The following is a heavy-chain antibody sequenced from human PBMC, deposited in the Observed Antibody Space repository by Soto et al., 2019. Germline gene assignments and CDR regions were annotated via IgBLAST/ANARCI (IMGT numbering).Heavy chain of an antibody. CDR2: INHSGST. CDR1: GGSFSVYY. J-gene: IGHJ6*02. V-gene: IGHV4-34*01. CDR3: ARGYDFWSGYYIYYYYGMDV. D-gene: IGHD3-3*01. Sequence: PSETLSLTCAVYGGSFSVYYWSLIRQPPGKGLEWIGEINHSGSTNYNPSLKSRVTISVDTSKNQFSLKLSSVTAADTAVYYCARGYDFWSGYYIYYYYGMDVWGQGTRVTVSS.